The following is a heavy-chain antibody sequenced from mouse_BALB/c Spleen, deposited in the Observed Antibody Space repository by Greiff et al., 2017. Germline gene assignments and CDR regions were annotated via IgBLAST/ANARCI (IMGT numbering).Heavy chain of an antibody. J-gene: IGHJ2*01. CDR3: ARDLMITTVYYFDY. V-gene: IGHV5-6-3*01. CDR2: INSNGGST. CDR1: GFTFSSYG. Sequence: EVKLMESGGGLVQPGGSLKLSCAASGFTFSSYGMSWVRQTPDKRLELVATINSNGGSTYYPDSVKGRFTISRDNAKNTLYLQMSSLKSEDTAMYYCARDLMITTVYYFDYWGQGTTLTVSS. D-gene: IGHD2-4*01.